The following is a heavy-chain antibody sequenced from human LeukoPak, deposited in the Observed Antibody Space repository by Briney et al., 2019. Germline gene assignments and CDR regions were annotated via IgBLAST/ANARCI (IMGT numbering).Heavy chain of an antibody. CDR3: AKDLGSGQGYYGMDV. D-gene: IGHD3-10*01. CDR2: ISYDGSNK. Sequence: PGGSLRLSCAASGFTFSSYGMHWVRQAPGKGLEWVAVISYDGSNKYYADSVKGRFTISRDNSKNTLYLQMNSLRAEDTAVYYCAKDLGSGQGYYGMDVWGQGTTVTVSS. J-gene: IGHJ6*02. CDR1: GFTFSSYG. V-gene: IGHV3-30*18.